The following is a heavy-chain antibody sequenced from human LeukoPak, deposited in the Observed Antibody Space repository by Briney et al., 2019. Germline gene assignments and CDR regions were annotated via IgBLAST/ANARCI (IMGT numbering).Heavy chain of an antibody. CDR3: ARGQGSSWYPSPLNWFDP. V-gene: IGHV1-69*13. D-gene: IGHD6-13*01. CDR2: IIPIFGTA. Sequence: SVKVSCKASGGTFSSYAISWVRQAPGQGLEWMGGIIPIFGTANYAQKFQGRVTITADESTSTAYMELSSLRSEDTAVYYCARGQGSSWYPSPLNWFDPWGQGTLVTVSS. CDR1: GGTFSSYA. J-gene: IGHJ5*02.